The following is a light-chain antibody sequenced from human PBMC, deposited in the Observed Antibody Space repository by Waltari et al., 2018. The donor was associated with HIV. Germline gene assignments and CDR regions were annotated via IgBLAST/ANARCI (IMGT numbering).Light chain of an antibody. Sequence: SYELTQPPSVSVSPGQTASITCSGDKLGDKYACWYQQKPGQSPVLVIYQDSKRPSGIPERFAGANSGNTATLTISGVQAEDEADYYCQSADSSVTYEVVFGGGTKLTVL. J-gene: IGLJ3*02. V-gene: IGLV3-1*01. CDR1: KLGDKY. CDR3: QSADSSVTYEVV. CDR2: QDS.